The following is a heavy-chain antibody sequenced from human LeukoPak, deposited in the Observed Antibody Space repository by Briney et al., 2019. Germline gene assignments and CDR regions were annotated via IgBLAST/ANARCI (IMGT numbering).Heavy chain of an antibody. Sequence: GGSLRLSCAASGFTVSSHYMSWVRQAPGKGLEWVSVIYSGGSTYYADSVKGRFTISRDNSKNTLYLQMNSLRAEDTAVYYCASDGYWNRQTNWGQGTLVTVSS. CDR3: ASDGYWNRQTN. CDR1: GFTVSSHY. D-gene: IGHD1-1*01. V-gene: IGHV3-53*01. J-gene: IGHJ4*02. CDR2: IYSGGST.